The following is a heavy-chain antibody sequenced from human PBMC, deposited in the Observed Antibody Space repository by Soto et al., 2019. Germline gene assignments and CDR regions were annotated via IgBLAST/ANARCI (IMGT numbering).Heavy chain of an antibody. D-gene: IGHD3-3*01. J-gene: IGHJ6*03. V-gene: IGHV3-33*01. Sequence: GGSLRLSCAASGFTFSSYGMHWVRQAPGKGLEWVAVIWYDGSNKYYADSVKGRFTISRDNSKNTLYLQMNSLRAEDTAVYYCARDPFLEPEYYYYYMDVWGKGTTVTVSS. CDR1: GFTFSSYG. CDR2: IWYDGSNK. CDR3: ARDPFLEPEYYYYYMDV.